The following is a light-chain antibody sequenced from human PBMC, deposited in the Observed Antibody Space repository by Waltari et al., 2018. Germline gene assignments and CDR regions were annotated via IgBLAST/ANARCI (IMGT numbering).Light chain of an antibody. V-gene: IGKV3-20*01. CDR2: DAS. J-gene: IGKJ1*01. Sequence: EIVLTQSPGTLSLSPGERAPLSYGTSQSVGRSLVWYQQKPGRAPRLLLYDASSRATGIPDRFSGSGFGTDFSLTISRLEREDFAVYYCQHYVRLPVTFGQGTKVEIK. CDR1: QSVGRS. CDR3: QHYVRLPVT.